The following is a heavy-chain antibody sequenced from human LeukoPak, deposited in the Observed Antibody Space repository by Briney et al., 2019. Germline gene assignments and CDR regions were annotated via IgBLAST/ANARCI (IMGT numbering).Heavy chain of an antibody. V-gene: IGHV3-30-3*01. CDR1: GFTFSSYA. D-gene: IGHD2-2*01. Sequence: TGGSLRLSCAASGFTFSSYAMHWVRQAPGKGLEWVAVISYDGSNKYYADSVKGRFTISRDNSKNTLYLQMNSLRAEDTAVYYCARDTGGYCSSTSCGGIDYWGQGTLVTVSS. J-gene: IGHJ4*02. CDR3: ARDTGGYCSSTSCGGIDY. CDR2: ISYDGSNK.